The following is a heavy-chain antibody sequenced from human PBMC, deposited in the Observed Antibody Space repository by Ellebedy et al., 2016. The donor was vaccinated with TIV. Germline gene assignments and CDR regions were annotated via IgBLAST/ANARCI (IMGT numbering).Heavy chain of an antibody. D-gene: IGHD6-19*01. Sequence: MPGGSLRLSCAVHGGSLSSDYWSWIRQSPEKGLEWIGEINHSGSTSYNPSLKSRVSISVDTPKKQFSLKMSSVTAADTAVYYCARAFQYSSGWAFDYWGQGTLVTVSS. V-gene: IGHV4-34*01. CDR2: INHSGST. CDR3: ARAFQYSSGWAFDY. J-gene: IGHJ4*02. CDR1: GGSLSSDY.